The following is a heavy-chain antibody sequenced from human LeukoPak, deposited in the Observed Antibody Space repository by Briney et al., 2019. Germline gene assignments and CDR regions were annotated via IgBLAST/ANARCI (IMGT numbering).Heavy chain of an antibody. CDR3: ARGREISGLDY. CDR1: GGSFSGYY. Sequence: SETLSLTYAVYGGSFSGYYWSWIRQPPGKGLEWIGEINHSGSTNYNPSLKSRVTISVDTSKNQFSLKLSSVTAADTAVYYCARGREISGLDYWGQGTLVTVSS. J-gene: IGHJ4*02. V-gene: IGHV4-34*01. CDR2: INHSGST. D-gene: IGHD3-16*02.